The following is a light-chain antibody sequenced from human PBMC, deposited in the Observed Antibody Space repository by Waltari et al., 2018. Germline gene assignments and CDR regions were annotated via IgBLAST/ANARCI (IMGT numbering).Light chain of an antibody. CDR2: WAS. Sequence: DIVMTQSPDSLAVSLGERATINCKSSQSVLYNSNNKNYLAWYQHKPGQPPTLLIYWASTRESGVPDRFSGSGSGTDFTLTISSLQAEDVAVYYCQQYYTTPRTFGQGTKLEIK. J-gene: IGKJ2*01. CDR3: QQYYTTPRT. V-gene: IGKV4-1*01. CDR1: QSVLYNSNNKNY.